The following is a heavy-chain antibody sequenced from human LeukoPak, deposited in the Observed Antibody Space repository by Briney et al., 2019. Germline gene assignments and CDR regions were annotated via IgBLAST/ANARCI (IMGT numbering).Heavy chain of an antibody. V-gene: IGHV4-59*01. J-gene: IGHJ5*02. D-gene: IGHD3-22*01. CDR1: GGSISSSF. CDR3: ASHSSGYFFWFDP. CDR2: IYHSGTT. Sequence: SETLSLTCTVSGGSISSSFWSWIRQPPGKGLEWTGYIYHSGTTNYNPSLKSRLTISVDTSKNQFSLKLTSVTAADTAVYYCASHSSGYFFWFDPWGQGTLVTVSS.